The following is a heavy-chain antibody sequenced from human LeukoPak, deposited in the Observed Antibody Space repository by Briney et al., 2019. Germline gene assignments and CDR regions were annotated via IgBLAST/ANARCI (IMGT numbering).Heavy chain of an antibody. J-gene: IGHJ4*02. D-gene: IGHD3-9*01. CDR3: ARTPTPLRYFDWGHDY. CDR1: GGSISSSSYY. Sequence: SETLSLTCTVSGGSISSSSYYWGWIRQPPGKGLEWIGSIYYSGSTYYNPSLKSRVTISVDTSKNQFSLKLSSVTAADTAVYYXARTPTPLRYFDWGHDYWGQGTLVTVSS. V-gene: IGHV4-39*01. CDR2: IYYSGST.